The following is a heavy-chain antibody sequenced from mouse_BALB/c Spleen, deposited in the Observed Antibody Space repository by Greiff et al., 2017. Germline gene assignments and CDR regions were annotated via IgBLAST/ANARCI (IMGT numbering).Heavy chain of an antibody. J-gene: IGHJ4*01. D-gene: IGHD1-2*01. CDR3: ARYSLLHAMDY. CDR1: GFTFSSYT. Sequence: EVKLVESGGGLVQPGGSLKLSCAASGFTFSSYTMSWVRQTPEKRLEWVAYISNGGGSTYYPDTVKGRFTISRDNAKNTLYLQMSSLKSEDTAMYYCARYSLLHAMDYWGQGTSVTVSS. CDR2: ISNGGGST. V-gene: IGHV5-12-2*01.